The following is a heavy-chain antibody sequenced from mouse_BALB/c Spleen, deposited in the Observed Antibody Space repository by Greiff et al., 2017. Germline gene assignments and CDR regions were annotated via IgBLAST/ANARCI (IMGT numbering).Heavy chain of an antibody. V-gene: IGHV1-87*01. D-gene: IGHD4-1*01. CDR3: AKLGGDY. CDR2: IYPGDGDT. J-gene: IGHJ2*01. CDR1: GYTFTSYW. Sequence: QVQLQQSGAELARPGASVKLSCKASGYTFTSYWMQWVKQRPGQGLEWIGAIYPGDGDTRYTQKFKGKATLTADKSSSTAYMQLSSLASEDSAVYYCAKLGGDYWGQGTTLTVSS.